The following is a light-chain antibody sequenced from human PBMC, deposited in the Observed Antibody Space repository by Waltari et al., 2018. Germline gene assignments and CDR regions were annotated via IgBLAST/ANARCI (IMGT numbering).Light chain of an antibody. V-gene: IGLV4-69*01. CDR3: QTGGHGTWV. Sequence: QLVLPQSPSASASPGASVKLTCTLSRGHSSNIVAWLQQQPEKGPRYLMKVNSDGSHTKGDEIPDRFSGSSSGAERYLPISSLQSEDEADYYCQTGGHGTWVFGGGTKLTVL. CDR2: VNSDGSH. CDR1: RGHSSNI. J-gene: IGLJ3*02.